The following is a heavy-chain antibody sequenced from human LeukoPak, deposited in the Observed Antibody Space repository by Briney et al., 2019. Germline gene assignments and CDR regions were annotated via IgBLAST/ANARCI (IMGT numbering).Heavy chain of an antibody. CDR3: ARGRARSRSLFDP. Sequence: ASVKVSCKASGYTFTSYDINWVRQATGQGLEWMGWMNPNSGNTGYAQKFQGRVTITRNTSISTAYMELSSLRSEDTAVYYCARGRARSRSLFDPWGQGTLVTVSS. D-gene: IGHD3-10*01. J-gene: IGHJ5*02. CDR1: GYTFTSYD. CDR2: MNPNSGNT. V-gene: IGHV1-8*03.